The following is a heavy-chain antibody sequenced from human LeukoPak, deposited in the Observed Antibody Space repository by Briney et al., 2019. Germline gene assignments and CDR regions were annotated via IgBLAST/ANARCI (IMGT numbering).Heavy chain of an antibody. J-gene: IGHJ4*02. D-gene: IGHD3-10*01. Sequence: GGSLRLSCAASGFTFSSYGMHWVRQAPGKGLEGVAVIWYDGSNKYYADSVKGRFTISRDNSKNTLYLQMNSLRAEDTAVYYCARGFGYFDYWGQGTLVTVSS. CDR1: GFTFSSYG. CDR3: ARGFGYFDY. V-gene: IGHV3-33*01. CDR2: IWYDGSNK.